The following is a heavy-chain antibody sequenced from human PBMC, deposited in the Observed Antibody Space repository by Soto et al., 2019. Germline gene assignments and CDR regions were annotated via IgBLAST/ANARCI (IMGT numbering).Heavy chain of an antibody. CDR1: GFTFSSYG. CDR3: ARDQTDIVVEGGIGGY. Sequence: QVQLVESGGGVVQPGRSLRLSCAASGFTFSSYGMHWVRQAPGKGLEWVAVIWYDGSNKYYADSVKGRFTISRDNSKNTLNLQMNSLRAEDTAVYYCARDQTDIVVEGGIGGYWGQGTLVTVSS. J-gene: IGHJ4*02. CDR2: IWYDGSNK. V-gene: IGHV3-33*01. D-gene: IGHD5-12*01.